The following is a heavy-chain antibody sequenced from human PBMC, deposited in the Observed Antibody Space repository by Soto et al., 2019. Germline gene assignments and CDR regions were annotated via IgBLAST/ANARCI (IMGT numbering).Heavy chain of an antibody. CDR1: GFTFSAYW. Sequence: EVQLVESGGGLVQPGGSLRLSCVASGFTFSAYWMHWDRQASGKGMVWVSRISSDGTSTNYADSLEGRFTISRDNARNTLYLQVNGLRAEDSAVYYCGRDSWAQVEHWGQGTMVTVSS. CDR3: GRDSWAQVEH. V-gene: IGHV3-74*01. J-gene: IGHJ4*02. CDR2: ISSDGTST. D-gene: IGHD1-1*01.